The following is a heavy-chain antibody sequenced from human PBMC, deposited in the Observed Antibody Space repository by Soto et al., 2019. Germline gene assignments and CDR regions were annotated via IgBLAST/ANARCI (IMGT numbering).Heavy chain of an antibody. CDR3: AKGGSSSARYFDT. CDR1: GFTFSGYG. Sequence: QVQLVESGGDVVQPGRSLRLSCAASGFTFSGYGMHWVRQAPGKGLEWVAVISFEGSKKYYANSVEGRFNISRDNSKNTLFLQMNSLRAEDTAVYYCAKGGSSSARYFDTWGQGTLVTVSS. J-gene: IGHJ5*02. CDR2: ISFEGSKK. V-gene: IGHV3-30*18. D-gene: IGHD6-6*01.